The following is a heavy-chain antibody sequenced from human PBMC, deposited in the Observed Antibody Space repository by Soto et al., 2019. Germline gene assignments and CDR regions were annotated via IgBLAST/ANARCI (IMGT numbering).Heavy chain of an antibody. CDR1: GGSISSFY. CDR3: ARDTAVTPFDY. CDR2: IYYSGST. V-gene: IGHV4-59*01. D-gene: IGHD5-18*01. Sequence: SETLSLTCTVSGGSISSFYWSWIRQPPGKGLEWIGSIYYSGSTNYNPSLRSRVTISVDTPKNQFSLKLSSVTAADTAVYYCARDTAVTPFDYWGQGALVTVSS. J-gene: IGHJ4*02.